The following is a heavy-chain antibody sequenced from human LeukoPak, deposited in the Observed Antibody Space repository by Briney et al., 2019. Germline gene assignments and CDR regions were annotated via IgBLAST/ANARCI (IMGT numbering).Heavy chain of an antibody. CDR2: IYTSGST. CDR1: GGSISGYY. Sequence: SETLSLTCTVSGGSISGYYWSWIRQPAGKGLEWIGRIYTSGSTNYNPSLKGRVTVSLDTSKNQFSLKLNSVTAADTAVYYCARKGVGYYFDYWGQGTLVTVSS. V-gene: IGHV4-4*07. D-gene: IGHD1-26*01. J-gene: IGHJ4*02. CDR3: ARKGVGYYFDY.